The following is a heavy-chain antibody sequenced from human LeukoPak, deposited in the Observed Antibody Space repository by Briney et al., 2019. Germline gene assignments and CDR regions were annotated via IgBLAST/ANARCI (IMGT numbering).Heavy chain of an antibody. D-gene: IGHD3-3*01. CDR3: AKDIKLFGVVIKGASSFDY. J-gene: IGHJ4*02. Sequence: GGSLRLSCAASGFTFDDYAMHWARQAPGKGLEWVSGISWNSGSIGYADSVKGRFTISRVNAKNSLYLQMNSLRAEDTALYYCAKDIKLFGVVIKGASSFDYWGQGTLVTVSS. CDR1: GFTFDDYA. V-gene: IGHV3-9*01. CDR2: ISWNSGSI.